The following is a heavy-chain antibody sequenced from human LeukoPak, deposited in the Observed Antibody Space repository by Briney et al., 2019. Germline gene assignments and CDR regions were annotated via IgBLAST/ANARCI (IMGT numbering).Heavy chain of an antibody. CDR3: ARGAWHTSGWYGGYYFDY. Sequence: GGSLRLSCAASGFTFTSYWMSWVRQAPGKGLGWVANIKQDGSEEYYVDSVKGRFTISRDNAKNSLYLQMNSLRAEDTAVYYCARGAWHTSGWYGGYYFDYWGQGTLVTVSS. V-gene: IGHV3-7*01. J-gene: IGHJ4*02. D-gene: IGHD6-19*01. CDR2: IKQDGSEE. CDR1: GFTFTSYW.